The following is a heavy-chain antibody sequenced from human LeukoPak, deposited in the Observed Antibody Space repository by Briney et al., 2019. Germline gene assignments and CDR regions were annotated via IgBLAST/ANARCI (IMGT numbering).Heavy chain of an antibody. Sequence: GGPLRLSCAASGFTFSSYTRNWVRQAPGKGLQWVSTVSASSNIHYSDSVKGRFTISRDNARNSLYLQMNSLRDEDTAVYYCARDGLHTAHFDYWGQGTLVTVSS. J-gene: IGHJ4*02. CDR2: VSASSNI. D-gene: IGHD5-18*01. V-gene: IGHV3-48*02. CDR1: GFTFSSYT. CDR3: ARDGLHTAHFDY.